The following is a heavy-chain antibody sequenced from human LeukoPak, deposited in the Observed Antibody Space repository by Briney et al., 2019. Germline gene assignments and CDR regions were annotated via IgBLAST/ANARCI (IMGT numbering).Heavy chain of an antibody. D-gene: IGHD6-19*01. CDR3: ARSVAGTDY. V-gene: IGHV4-39*01. J-gene: IGHJ4*02. Sequence: SETLSLTCTVSGGSISSSSYYWGWIRQPPGKGLEWIGSIYYSGSTYYNPSLKSRVTISVDTSKNQFSLKLSSVTVADTAVYYCARSVAGTDYWGQGTLVTVSS. CDR2: IYYSGST. CDR1: GGSISSSSYY.